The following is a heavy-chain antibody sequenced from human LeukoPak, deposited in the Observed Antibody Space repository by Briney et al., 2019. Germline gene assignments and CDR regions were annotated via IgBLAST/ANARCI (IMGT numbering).Heavy chain of an antibody. CDR3: AKEILWFGESAFDY. V-gene: IGHV3-30*02. CDR2: IRYDGSNK. D-gene: IGHD3-10*01. Sequence: PGGSLRLSCAASGFTFSSYGMHWVRQAPAKGLEWVAFIRYDGSNKYYADSVKGRFTISRDNSKNTLYLRMNSLRAEDTAVYYCAKEILWFGESAFDYWGQGTLVTVSS. CDR1: GFTFSSYG. J-gene: IGHJ4*02.